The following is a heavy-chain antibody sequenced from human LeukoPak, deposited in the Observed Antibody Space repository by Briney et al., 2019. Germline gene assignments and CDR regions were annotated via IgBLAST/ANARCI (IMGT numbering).Heavy chain of an antibody. CDR2: ISYDGNNK. J-gene: IGHJ4*02. V-gene: IGHV3-30-3*01. CDR1: GIIFSNYA. Sequence: GGSLRLSCAASGIIFSNYAMHWVRQAPGKGLEWVAVISYDGNNKNYADSVKGRFTISRDNSKSTLYLQMNSLRAEDTAVYYCTSGQPSYSDTSDVDYWGQGTLVTVSS. D-gene: IGHD3-22*01. CDR3: TSGQPSYSDTSDVDY.